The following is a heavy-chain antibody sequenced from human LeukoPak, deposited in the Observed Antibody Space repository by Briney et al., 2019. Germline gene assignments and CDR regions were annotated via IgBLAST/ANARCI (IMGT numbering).Heavy chain of an antibody. CDR1: GFPFSSYA. D-gene: IGHD5-18*01. V-gene: IGHV3-23*01. Sequence: GGSLRLSCEASGFPFSSYAMSWVRQAPGKGLEWVSGITGSSDRTYYADSVKGRFTISRDNSKNTLYLQMNSLRVEDTAIYYCAKDRWNTAMAHFDYWGQGTLVTVSS. CDR2: ITGSSDRT. J-gene: IGHJ4*02. CDR3: AKDRWNTAMAHFDY.